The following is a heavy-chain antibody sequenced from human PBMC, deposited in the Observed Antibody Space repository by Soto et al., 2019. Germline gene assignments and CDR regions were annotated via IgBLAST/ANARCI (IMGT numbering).Heavy chain of an antibody. CDR2: INAGNGNT. Sequence: QVQLVQSGAEVKKPGASVKVSCKASGYTFTSYSMNWVRQAPGQRLEWMGWINAGNGNTKYAQKFQGRVTITMDTNASTGYMELSSLRSEDTSVYYCARGPKPYYLDYWGQGTLVTVGS. J-gene: IGHJ4*02. CDR3: ARGPKPYYLDY. CDR1: GYTFTSYS. V-gene: IGHV1-3*01.